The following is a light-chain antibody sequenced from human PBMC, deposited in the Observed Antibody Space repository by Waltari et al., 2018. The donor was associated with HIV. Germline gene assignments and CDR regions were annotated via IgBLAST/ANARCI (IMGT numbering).Light chain of an antibody. Sequence: QSALTQPASVSGSPGQSITISCTGTSSDVGLYNYVSWYQQHPGKAPKLFIYEVTNRPSGVSDRFSGSKSGDTASLTISGLQAEDEADYYCTSYTTIFTYVFGTGTWVSVL. V-gene: IGLV2-14*01. CDR2: EVT. J-gene: IGLJ1*01. CDR1: SSDVGLYNY. CDR3: TSYTTIFTYV.